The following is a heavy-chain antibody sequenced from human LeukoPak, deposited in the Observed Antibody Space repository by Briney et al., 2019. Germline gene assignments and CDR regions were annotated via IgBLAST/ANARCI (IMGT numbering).Heavy chain of an antibody. J-gene: IGHJ5*02. Sequence: GGSLRLSCAASGFTFSHYWMHWVRQAPGKGLVWVSSISGGSSYIYYADSVKGRFTISRDNAKNSLFLQMNSLRAEDTAVYYCSRVDENGYNFAWGQGTLVTVSS. CDR3: SRVDENGYNFA. CDR1: GFTFSHYW. D-gene: IGHD5-24*01. CDR2: ISGGSSYI. V-gene: IGHV3-21*01.